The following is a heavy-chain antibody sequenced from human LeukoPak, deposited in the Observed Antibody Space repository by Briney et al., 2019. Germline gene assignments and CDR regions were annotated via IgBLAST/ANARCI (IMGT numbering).Heavy chain of an antibody. J-gene: IGHJ4*02. CDR2: IYYSGST. D-gene: IGHD3-22*01. CDR3: ARGDYYDSSGGIDY. Sequence: PSETLSLTCTVSGGSISSYYWSWIRQPPGKGLEWIGYIYYSGSTNYNPSLKSRVTISVDTSKNQFSLKLSSVTAADTAVYYCARGDYYDSSGGIDYWGQGTLVTVSS. V-gene: IGHV4-59*12. CDR1: GGSISSYY.